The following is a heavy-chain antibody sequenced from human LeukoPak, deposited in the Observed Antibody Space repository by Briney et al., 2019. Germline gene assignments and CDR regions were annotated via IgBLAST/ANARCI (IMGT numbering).Heavy chain of an antibody. CDR3: VRFGLTSSLDY. J-gene: IGHJ4*02. CDR2: IYPGDSDT. V-gene: IGHV5-51*01. D-gene: IGHD6-13*01. Sequence: GESLQISCQISGYRLTNNWIGWVRPVPGKGLGWMGLIYPGDSDTRYSPSFQGQVTFSVDASISTAYLQLSGLRASDTAIYYCVRFGLTSSLDYWGQGTLVTVSS. CDR1: GYRLTNNW.